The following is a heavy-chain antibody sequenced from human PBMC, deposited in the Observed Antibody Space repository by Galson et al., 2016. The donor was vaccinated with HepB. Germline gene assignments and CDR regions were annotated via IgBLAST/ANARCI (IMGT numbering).Heavy chain of an antibody. Sequence: SLRLSCAASGFTFSSHVMSWVRQAPGKGLEWVSAMSGSADRTSYAVSVEGRFTISRDNSRNTLYLEMHSLRAEDTALYYYAKNDFWSGYPPYFYYGMDVWGQGTPVTVSS. CDR2: MSGSADRT. CDR1: GFTFSSHV. CDR3: AKNDFWSGYPPYFYYGMDV. V-gene: IGHV3-23*01. D-gene: IGHD3-3*01. J-gene: IGHJ6*02.